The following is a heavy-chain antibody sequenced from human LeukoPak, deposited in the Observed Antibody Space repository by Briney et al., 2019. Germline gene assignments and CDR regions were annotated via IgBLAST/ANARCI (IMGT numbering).Heavy chain of an antibody. CDR1: GFTFSSYS. Sequence: GGSLRLSCAASGFTFSSYSMNWVRQAPGKGLEWVSYISSSSSTIYYADSVKGRFTISRDNAKNSLYLQMNSLRAEDTAVYYCARDRLAAAGSIDAFDIWGQGTMVTVSS. D-gene: IGHD6-13*01. J-gene: IGHJ3*02. V-gene: IGHV3-48*01. CDR2: ISSSSSTI. CDR3: ARDRLAAAGSIDAFDI.